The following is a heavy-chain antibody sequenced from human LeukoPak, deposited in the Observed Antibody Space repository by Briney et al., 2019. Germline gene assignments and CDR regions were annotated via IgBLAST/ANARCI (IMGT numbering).Heavy chain of an antibody. Sequence: PGESLKISCKGSGYSFTRNWIGWVRQMPGKGLEWMGIIYPGDSDTSYSPSFQGQVTISADKSISTAYLQWSSLKASDTAMYYCASLTVYSSGWSHDYWGQGTLVTVSS. D-gene: IGHD6-19*01. CDR3: ASLTVYSSGWSHDY. CDR2: IYPGDSDT. V-gene: IGHV5-51*01. J-gene: IGHJ4*02. CDR1: GYSFTRNW.